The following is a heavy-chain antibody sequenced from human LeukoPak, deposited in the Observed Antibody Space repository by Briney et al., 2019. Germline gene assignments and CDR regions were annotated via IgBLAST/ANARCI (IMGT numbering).Heavy chain of an antibody. CDR1: GYSISSGYY. J-gene: IGHJ5*02. V-gene: IGHV4-38-2*02. Sequence: NPSETLSLTCTVSGYSISSGYYWGWIRQPPGKGLERIGSIYHSGSTYYNPSLKSRVTISVDTSKNQFSLKLSSVTAADTAVYYCARVGFKGRPVRFDPWGQGTLVTVSS. D-gene: IGHD6-6*01. CDR2: IYHSGST. CDR3: ARVGFKGRPVRFDP.